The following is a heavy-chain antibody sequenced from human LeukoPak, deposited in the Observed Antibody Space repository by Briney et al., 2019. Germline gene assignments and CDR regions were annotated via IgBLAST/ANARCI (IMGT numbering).Heavy chain of an antibody. CDR1: GYSFTSYW. V-gene: IGHV5-51*01. D-gene: IGHD4-17*01. CDR3: ARVTRCDLRCDAFDI. J-gene: IGHJ3*02. Sequence: GESLKISCKGSGYSFTSYWIGWVRQMPGKGLEWMGIIYPGDSDTRYSPSFQGQVTTSADRSISTAYLQWSSLKASDTAMYYCARVTRCDLRCDAFDICGQGTMVTVSS. CDR2: IYPGDSDT.